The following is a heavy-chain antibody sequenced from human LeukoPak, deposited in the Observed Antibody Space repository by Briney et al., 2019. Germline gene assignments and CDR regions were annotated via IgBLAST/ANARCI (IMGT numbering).Heavy chain of an antibody. J-gene: IGHJ4*02. D-gene: IGHD3-3*01. Sequence: PGGSLRLSCAASGFTFSSYAMSWVRQAPGKGREWVSAISGSGGSTYYADSVKGRFTISRDNSKNTLYLQMNSLRAEDTAVYYCAKDTSPQGAYYDFWSGYYTDGYFDYWGQGTLVTVSS. V-gene: IGHV3-23*01. CDR2: ISGSGGST. CDR1: GFTFSSYA. CDR3: AKDTSPQGAYYDFWSGYYTDGYFDY.